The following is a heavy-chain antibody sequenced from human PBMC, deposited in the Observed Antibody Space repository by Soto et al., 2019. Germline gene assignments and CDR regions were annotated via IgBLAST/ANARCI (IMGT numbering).Heavy chain of an antibody. CDR2: IYPGDSDT. CDR1: GWHFTSYW. V-gene: IGHV5-51*01. CDR3: ARWGYCSGGSCYGFDP. D-gene: IGHD2-15*01. J-gene: IGHJ5*02. Sequence: PGEAQKIACEGSGWHFTSYWIGCVRQKPGKGLEWMGIIYPGDSDTRYSPSFQGHVTISADKSISTAYLQWSSLKASDTAMYYCARWGYCSGGSCYGFDPWGQGTLVTVSS.